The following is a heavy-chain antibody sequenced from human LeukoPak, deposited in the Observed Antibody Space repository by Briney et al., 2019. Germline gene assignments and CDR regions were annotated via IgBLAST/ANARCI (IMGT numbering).Heavy chain of an antibody. CDR2: IIPILGIA. CDR3: ASGATVDAFDI. D-gene: IGHD1-26*01. V-gene: IGHV1-69*02. CDR1: GGTFSSYT. J-gene: IGHJ3*02. Sequence: GASVKVSCKASGGTFSSYTISWVRQAPGQGLEWMGRIIPILGIANYAQKFQGRVTITADKSTSTAYMEPSSLRSEDTAVYYCASGATVDAFDIWGQGTMVTVSS.